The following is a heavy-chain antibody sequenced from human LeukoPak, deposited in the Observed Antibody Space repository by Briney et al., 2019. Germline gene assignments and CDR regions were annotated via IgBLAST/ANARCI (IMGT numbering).Heavy chain of an antibody. Sequence: GGSLRLSCAASGFTFSSYEMNWVRQAPGKGLEWVSYISSSGSTIYYADSVKGRFTISRDNAKNSLYLQMNSLRAEDTAVYYCARPGKFYDILTAFDIWGQGTMVTVSS. CDR2: ISSSGSTI. CDR3: ARPGKFYDILTAFDI. CDR1: GFTFSSYE. V-gene: IGHV3-48*03. J-gene: IGHJ3*02. D-gene: IGHD3-9*01.